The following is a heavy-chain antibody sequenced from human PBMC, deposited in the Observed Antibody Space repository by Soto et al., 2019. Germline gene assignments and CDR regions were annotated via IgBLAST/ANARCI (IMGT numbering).Heavy chain of an antibody. CDR3: ARPGIAAAATRQVGDYYYGMDV. CDR1: GGSISSSNW. J-gene: IGHJ6*02. V-gene: IGHV4-4*03. CDR2: IYHSGST. D-gene: IGHD6-13*01. Sequence: PPETLSLTCAVSGGSISSSNWCSWVRQPPGKGLEWIGEIYHSGSTNYNPSLKSRVTISVDKSKNQFSLKLSSVTAADTAVYYCARPGIAAAATRQVGDYYYGMDVWGQGTTVTVSS.